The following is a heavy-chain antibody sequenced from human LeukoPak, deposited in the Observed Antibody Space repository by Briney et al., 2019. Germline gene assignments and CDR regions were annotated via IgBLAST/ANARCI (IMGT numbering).Heavy chain of an antibody. J-gene: IGHJ6*02. V-gene: IGHV1-2*02. CDR1: GYTFTGYY. CDR3: ARELDSSGLYCYGMDV. Sequence: ASVKVSCKASGYTFTGYYMHWVRQAPGQGLEWMGWINPNSGGTNYAQKFQGRVTMTRDTSISTAYMELSRLRSDDTAVYYCARELDSSGLYCYGMDVWGQGTTVTVSS. CDR2: INPNSGGT. D-gene: IGHD6-19*01.